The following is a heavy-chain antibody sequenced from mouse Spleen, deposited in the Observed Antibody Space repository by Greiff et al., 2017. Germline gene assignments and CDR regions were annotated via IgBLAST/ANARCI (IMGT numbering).Heavy chain of an antibody. Sequence: VQLVESGAELMKPGASVKLSCKATGYTFTGYWIEWVKQRPGPGLEWIGEILPGSGSTNYNEKFKGKATFTADTSSNTAYMQLSSLTSEDSAVYYCARRDYDVRYYFDYWGQGTTLTVSS. D-gene: IGHD2-4*01. J-gene: IGHJ2*01. CDR3: ARRDYDVRYYFDY. CDR2: ILPGSGST. V-gene: IGHV1-9*01. CDR1: GYTFTGYW.